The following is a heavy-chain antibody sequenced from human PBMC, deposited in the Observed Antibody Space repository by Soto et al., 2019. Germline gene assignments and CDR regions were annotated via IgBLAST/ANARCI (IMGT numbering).Heavy chain of an antibody. V-gene: IGHV3-9*01. CDR1: GFTFDDYS. Sequence: EVQLVQSGGGLVQPGRSLRLSCEASGFTFDDYSLHWVRQAPGKGLEWVSGITWDSGNTNYADSVKGRFTISRDNGQNSLHLQMNSLRPEDTAVYFCVKVRPRDGYNIHYDSWGQGSLVTVSP. CDR3: VKVRPRDGYNIHYDS. J-gene: IGHJ5*01. CDR2: ITWDSGNT. D-gene: IGHD1-1*01.